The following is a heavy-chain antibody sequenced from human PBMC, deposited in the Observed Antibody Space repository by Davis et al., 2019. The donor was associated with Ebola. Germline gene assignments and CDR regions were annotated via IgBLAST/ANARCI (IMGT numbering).Heavy chain of an antibody. J-gene: IGHJ4*02. Sequence: KVSCKASGGTFSSYTISWVRQMPGKGLEWMGIIYPADSDTRYSPSFQGQVTISADKSISTAYLQWSSLKASDTAMYYCARQLDGLDYWGQGTLVTVSS. D-gene: IGHD6-6*01. CDR1: GGTFSSYT. CDR3: ARQLDGLDY. V-gene: IGHV5-51*01. CDR2: IYPADSDT.